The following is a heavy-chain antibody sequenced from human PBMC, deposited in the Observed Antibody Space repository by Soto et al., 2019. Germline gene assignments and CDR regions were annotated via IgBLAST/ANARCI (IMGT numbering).Heavy chain of an antibody. J-gene: IGHJ4*02. V-gene: IGHV3-33*01. CDR2: IWYDGHDK. CDR1: GITFSNYG. Sequence: QVQLVESGGGVVQPGRSLRLSCAAAGITFSNYGTHWVRQAPGKGLEWVAVIWYDGHDKYYADSVKGRFTISRDNSKNTLYLQRNSLTAADTAVYYCVSGDGYFDNWGQGTLVTVSS. CDR3: VSGDGYFDN. D-gene: IGHD2-21*01.